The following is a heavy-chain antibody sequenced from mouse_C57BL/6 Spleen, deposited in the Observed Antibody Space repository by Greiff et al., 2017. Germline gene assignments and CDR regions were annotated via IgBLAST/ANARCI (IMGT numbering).Heavy chain of an antibody. J-gene: IGHJ2*01. V-gene: IGHV1-69*01. CDR3: AGGTRYFDY. Sequence: QVQLQQPGAELVMPGASVKLSCKASGYTFTSYWMHWVKQRPGQGLEWIGEIDPSDSYTNYNQKFKGKATLTVDKSSSTAYMQLSSLTSEDSAVYYCAGGTRYFDYWGQGTTLTVSS. CDR1: GYTFTSYW. CDR2: IDPSDSYT.